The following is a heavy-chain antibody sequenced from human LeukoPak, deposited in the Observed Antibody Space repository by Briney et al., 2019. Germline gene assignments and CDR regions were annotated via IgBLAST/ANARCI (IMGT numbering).Heavy chain of an antibody. CDR1: GFTFSSYG. J-gene: IGHJ4*02. D-gene: IGHD3-22*01. Sequence: GGSLRLSCAASGFTFSSYGMHWVRQAPGKGLEWVAVISYDGSNKYYADSVKGRFTISRDNSKNTLYLQMNSLRAEDTAVYYCARDLVGGWDDSSGYYYGYFDYWGQGTLVTVSS. V-gene: IGHV3-30*03. CDR2: ISYDGSNK. CDR3: ARDLVGGWDDSSGYYYGYFDY.